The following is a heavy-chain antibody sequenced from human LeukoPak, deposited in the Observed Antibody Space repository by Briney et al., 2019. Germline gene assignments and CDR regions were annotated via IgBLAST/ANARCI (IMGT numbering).Heavy chain of an antibody. J-gene: IGHJ6*02. CDR1: GGSISSYY. CDR2: MYSSGST. V-gene: IGHV4-4*07. CDR3: ARDRRYCSSASCYPYGMDV. Sequence: SETLSLTCTVSGGSISSYYWSWVRRAAGEGLEWIGRMYSSGSTNYNPSLKSRVTMSVDTSKKQLSLNLSSVTAADTAVYYCARDRRYCSSASCYPYGMDVWGQGTTVTVSS. D-gene: IGHD2-2*01.